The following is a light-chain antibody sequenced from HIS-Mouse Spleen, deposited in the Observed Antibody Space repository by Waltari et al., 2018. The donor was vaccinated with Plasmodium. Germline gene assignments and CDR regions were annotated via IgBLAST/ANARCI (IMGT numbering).Light chain of an antibody. CDR2: DVS. CDR3: CSYAGSYTLV. J-gene: IGLJ2*01. V-gene: IGLV2-11*01. CDR1: SSDVGCYKS. Sequence: QSALTQPRSVSGSPGQSVTISCTGTSSDVGCYKSVSWYQQHPGKAPKLMIYDVSKRPSGVPDRFSGSKSGNTASLTISGLQAEDEADYYCCSYAGSYTLVFGGGTKLTVL.